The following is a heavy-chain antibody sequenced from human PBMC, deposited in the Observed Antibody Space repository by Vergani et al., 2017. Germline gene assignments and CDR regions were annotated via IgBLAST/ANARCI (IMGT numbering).Heavy chain of an antibody. CDR1: GYTFTDHY. CDR3: ATPQTVTTGGMEV. CDR2: VDPEDGET. Sequence: EVQLVQSGAEVKKPGATMKISCKVSGYTFTDHYMHWVKQAPGKGLEWMGLVDPEDGETIYAEKFKGRVTIAADTSTDTAHLELSNLRSEDTAVYYCATPQTVTTGGMEVWVQGTTVIVPS. J-gene: IGHJ6*02. V-gene: IGHV1-69-2*01. D-gene: IGHD4-17*01.